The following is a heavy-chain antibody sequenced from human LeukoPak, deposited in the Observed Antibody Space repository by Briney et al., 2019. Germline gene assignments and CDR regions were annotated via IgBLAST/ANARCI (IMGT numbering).Heavy chain of an antibody. J-gene: IGHJ3*01. Sequence: SETLSLTCTASGGSISSYYWSWIRQPPGKRLEWIGYTYYSGRTSYSPSLRSRVTISVDTSMNQFSLKLSSVTAADTAVYFCARHGSSLAINDAFDLWGQGTLVTVSS. D-gene: IGHD2-15*01. CDR1: GGSISSYY. V-gene: IGHV4-59*08. CDR2: TYYSGRT. CDR3: ARHGSSLAINDAFDL.